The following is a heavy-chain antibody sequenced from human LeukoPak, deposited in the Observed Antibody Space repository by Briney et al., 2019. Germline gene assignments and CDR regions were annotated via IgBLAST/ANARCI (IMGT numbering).Heavy chain of an antibody. CDR3: ARHEGSGSYYSY. Sequence: GEPLKISCKGSGYSFTTYWIAWVRQMPGRGLEWMGIISPDDSEIRYSPSFRGQVTISADKSISTAYLQWSRLKASDTAIYYCARHEGSGSYYSYWGQGTLVTVSS. D-gene: IGHD1-26*01. CDR1: GYSFTTYW. J-gene: IGHJ4*02. V-gene: IGHV5-51*01. CDR2: ISPDDSEI.